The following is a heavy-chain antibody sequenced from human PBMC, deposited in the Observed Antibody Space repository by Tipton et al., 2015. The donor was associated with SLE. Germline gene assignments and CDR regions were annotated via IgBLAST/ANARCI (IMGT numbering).Heavy chain of an antibody. CDR3: ARGKGGWYYFDY. D-gene: IGHD6-19*01. V-gene: IGHV3-33*01. Sequence: SLRLSCAASGFTFSSYGMHWVRQAPGKGLEWVAVIWYDGSNKYYADSVKGRFTISRDNSKNTLYLQMNSLRAEDTAVYYCARGKGGWYYFDYWGQGTLVTVSS. J-gene: IGHJ4*02. CDR1: GFTFSSYG. CDR2: IWYDGSNK.